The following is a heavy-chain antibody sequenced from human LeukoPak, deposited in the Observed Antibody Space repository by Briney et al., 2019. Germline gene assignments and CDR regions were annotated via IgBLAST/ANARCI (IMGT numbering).Heavy chain of an antibody. J-gene: IGHJ3*02. Sequence: PSETLSLTCTVSGGSISSFYWSWLRQPPGKGLEWIGYIYYDGSSNYNPSLKSRVTISVDTSKNQFSLKLSSVTAADTAVYYCARDLRYYDSSGYSTRGDAFDIWGQGTMVTVSS. D-gene: IGHD3-22*01. CDR3: ARDLRYYDSSGYSTRGDAFDI. V-gene: IGHV4-59*01. CDR2: IYYDGSS. CDR1: GGSISSFY.